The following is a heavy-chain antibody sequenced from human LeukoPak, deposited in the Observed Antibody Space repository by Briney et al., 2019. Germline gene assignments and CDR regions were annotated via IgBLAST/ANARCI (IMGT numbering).Heavy chain of an antibody. J-gene: IGHJ6*03. CDR2: IYYSGRT. CDR1: GGSISSYY. D-gene: IGHD3-22*01. Sequence: SETLSLTCTVSGGSISSYYWNWIRQPPGKGLEWIGYIYYSGRTNYNPSLKSRVTISLDTSKNQFSLKLSSVTAADTAVYYCTRGSIAYYYMDVWGKGTTVTISS. CDR3: TRGSIAYYYMDV. V-gene: IGHV4-59*01.